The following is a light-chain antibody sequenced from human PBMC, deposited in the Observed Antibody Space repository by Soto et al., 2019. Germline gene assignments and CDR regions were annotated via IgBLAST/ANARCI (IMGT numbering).Light chain of an antibody. CDR3: QQYNSYPLT. CDR1: QSISSW. J-gene: IGKJ1*01. Sequence: DIQMTQSPSTLSASVGDRVTITCRASQSISSWVAWYQQKPGKAPKLLIYDASFLESGVPSRFSGSESGTEFTLTISSLQPDDFATYYCQQYNSYPLTFGQGTKVDIK. V-gene: IGKV1-5*01. CDR2: DAS.